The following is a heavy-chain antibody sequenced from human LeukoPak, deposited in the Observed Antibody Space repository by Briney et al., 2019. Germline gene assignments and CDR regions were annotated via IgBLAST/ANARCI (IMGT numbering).Heavy chain of an antibody. J-gene: IGHJ4*02. Sequence: SETLSLTCTVSGGSISSSSYYWGWIRQPPGKGLEWIGSIYYSGSTYYNPSLKSRVTISVDTSKDQFSLKLSSVTAAGTAVYYCALRQYGDYADYWGQGTLVTVSS. CDR1: GGSISSSSYY. CDR2: IYYSGST. V-gene: IGHV4-39*01. D-gene: IGHD4-17*01. CDR3: ALRQYGDYADY.